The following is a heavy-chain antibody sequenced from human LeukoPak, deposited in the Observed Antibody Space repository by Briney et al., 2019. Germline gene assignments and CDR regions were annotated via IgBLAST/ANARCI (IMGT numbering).Heavy chain of an antibody. Sequence: PGRSLRLSCAASGFTFSSYAMHWVRQAPGKGLEWVAVISYDGSNKYYADSVEGRFTISRDNSKNTLYLQMNSLRAEDTAVYYCARDGFTMIVVVSNFDYWGQGTLATVSS. CDR3: ARDGFTMIVVVSNFDY. D-gene: IGHD3-22*01. CDR1: GFTFSSYA. V-gene: IGHV3-30-3*01. J-gene: IGHJ4*02. CDR2: ISYDGSNK.